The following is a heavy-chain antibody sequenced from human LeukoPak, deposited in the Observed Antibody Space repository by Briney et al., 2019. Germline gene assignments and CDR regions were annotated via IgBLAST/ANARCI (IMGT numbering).Heavy chain of an antibody. D-gene: IGHD1/OR15-1a*01. Sequence: GGSLRLSCAASGFTFSSYSMNWVSQAPGKGLEWVSSISSSSSYIYYADSVKGRFTISRDNAKNSLYLQMNSLRAEDTAVYYCAEDGPRGRTTREYFFDYWGQGTLVTVSS. CDR1: GFTFSSYS. V-gene: IGHV3-21*01. J-gene: IGHJ4*02. CDR2: ISSSSSYI. CDR3: AEDGPRGRTTREYFFDY.